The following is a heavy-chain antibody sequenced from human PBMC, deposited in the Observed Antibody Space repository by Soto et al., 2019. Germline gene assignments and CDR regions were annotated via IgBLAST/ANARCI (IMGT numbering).Heavy chain of an antibody. V-gene: IGHV3-23*01. J-gene: IGHJ6*02. CDR1: GFTFSTFV. CDR2: ITGSGKSA. Sequence: EVQLLESGGGWVQPGGSLRLSCAASGFTFSTFVMTWVHRVPGEGLEWISSITGSGKSAYYADSVKGRVTISRDNSKNTLYLQISSLGVDDTAVYHCAVHLGENYYTMDVWGQGTTVTVSS. D-gene: IGHD3-10*01. CDR3: AVHLGENYYTMDV.